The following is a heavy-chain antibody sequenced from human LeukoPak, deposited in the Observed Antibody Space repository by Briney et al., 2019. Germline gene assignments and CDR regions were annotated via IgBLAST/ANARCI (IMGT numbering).Heavy chain of an antibody. CDR2: IRSKAYGGTT. CDR3: TRQQIVATIYGY. J-gene: IGHJ4*02. V-gene: IGHV3-49*04. D-gene: IGHD5-12*01. CDR1: GFTFGDYA. Sequence: PGGSLRLSCTASGFTFGDYAMSWVRQAPGKGLEWVGFIRSKAYGGTTEYAASVKGRFTISRDDSKSIAYLQMNSLKTEDTAVYYCTRQQIVATIYGYWGQGTLVTVSS.